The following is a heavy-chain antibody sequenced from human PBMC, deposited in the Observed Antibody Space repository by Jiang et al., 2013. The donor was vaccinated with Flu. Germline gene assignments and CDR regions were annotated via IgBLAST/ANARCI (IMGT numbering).Heavy chain of an antibody. J-gene: IGHJ6*03. CDR3: AKEFDSGRYWRYYQYMGV. CDR1: GYSFPNYY. CDR2: INPNSGGT. D-gene: IGHD1-26*01. Sequence: SGAEVKKPGASVKVSCKTSGYSFPNYYIHWVRQAPGRGLEWLGYINPNSGGTNYAQKFQGRVTVTSDTSTTTAYMELSRLTFDDTAIYYCAKEFDSGRYWRYYQYMGVWGNGTTVTVSS. V-gene: IGHV1-2*02.